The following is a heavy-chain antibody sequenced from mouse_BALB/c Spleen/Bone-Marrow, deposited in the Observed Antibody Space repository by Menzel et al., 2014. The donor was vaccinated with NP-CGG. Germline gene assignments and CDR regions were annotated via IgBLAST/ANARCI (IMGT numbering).Heavy chain of an antibody. D-gene: IGHD1-2*01. CDR3: ARSARSSGYFDY. CDR1: GFTFSSFG. J-gene: IGHJ2*01. CDR2: ISSGSSTI. Sequence: EVKLMESGGGLVQPGGSRKLSCAASGFTFSSFGMHWVRQAPEKGLEWVAYISSGSSTIYYADTVMGRFTISRDNPKNALYMQMTSLRSEDTAMYYCARSARSSGYFDYWGQGTTLTVSS. V-gene: IGHV5-17*02.